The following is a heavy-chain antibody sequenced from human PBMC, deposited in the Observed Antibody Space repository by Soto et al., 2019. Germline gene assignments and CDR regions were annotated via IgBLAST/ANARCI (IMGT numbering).Heavy chain of an antibody. CDR2: INAGNGNT. Sequence: ASVKVSCKASGYTFTSYAMHWMRQAPGQRLEWMGWINAGNGNTKYSQKFQGRVTITRDTSASTAYMELSSLRSEDTAVYYCARLLFSSSWYVLGYWGQGTLVTVPS. CDR3: ARLLFSSSWYVLGY. CDR1: GYTFTSYA. V-gene: IGHV1-3*01. D-gene: IGHD6-13*01. J-gene: IGHJ4*02.